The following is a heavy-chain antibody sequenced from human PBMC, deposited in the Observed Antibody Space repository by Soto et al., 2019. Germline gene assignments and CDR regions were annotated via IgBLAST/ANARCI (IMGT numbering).Heavy chain of an antibody. CDR1: GFPFSGNA. J-gene: IGHJ4*02. CDR2: ISGSGGST. Sequence: EVQLLESGGGLVQPGGSLRLSCAASGFPFSGNARGWVRQAPGKGLAWVSAISGSGGSTYYADSVRGRFTISRDNSKNTLYLQMNSLRAEDTAVYYCARRGSGSYYDYWGQGTLVTVSS. V-gene: IGHV3-23*01. D-gene: IGHD1-26*01. CDR3: ARRGSGSYYDY.